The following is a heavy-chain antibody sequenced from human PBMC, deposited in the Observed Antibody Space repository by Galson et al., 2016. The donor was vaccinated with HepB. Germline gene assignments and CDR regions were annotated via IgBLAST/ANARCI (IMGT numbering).Heavy chain of an antibody. CDR2: ITAGSGNT. Sequence: SVKVSCKASGYTFTNYAMHWVRQAPGQRLEWMGWITAGSGNTKSSQNFQGRVTITRDTSANTAHMELSSLRFEDTAVYCCARPYDYSYYHGMDVWGQGTTVTVSS. D-gene: IGHD2-2*01. V-gene: IGHV1-3*01. J-gene: IGHJ6*02. CDR3: ARPYDYSYYHGMDV. CDR1: GYTFTNYA.